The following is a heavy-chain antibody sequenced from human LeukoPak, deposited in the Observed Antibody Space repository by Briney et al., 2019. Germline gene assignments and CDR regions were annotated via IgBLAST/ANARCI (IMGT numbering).Heavy chain of an antibody. J-gene: IGHJ6*02. CDR1: GFTFSSYA. CDR3: ARTVVPADIAYYYYGMDV. Sequence: PGGSLRLSCAASGFTFSSYAMHWVRQAPGKGLEWVAVISYDGSNKYYADSVKGRFTISRDNSKNTLYLQMNSLRAEDTAVYYCARTVVPADIAYYYYGMDVWGQGTTVTVSS. V-gene: IGHV3-30-3*01. D-gene: IGHD2-2*01. CDR2: ISYDGSNK.